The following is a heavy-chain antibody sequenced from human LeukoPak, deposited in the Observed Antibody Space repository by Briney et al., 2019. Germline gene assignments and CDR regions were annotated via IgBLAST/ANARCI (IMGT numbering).Heavy chain of an antibody. CDR2: VYATGST. J-gene: IGHJ4*02. CDR1: GGSISSGSYY. D-gene: IGHD2-15*01. CDR3: AGELVGHPSYSFDY. Sequence: SETLSLTCTVSGGSISSGSYYWSWIRQPAGERLEWIGRVYATGSTTYNPSLKSRVTISVDTSKNQFSLNLSSVTAADTAVYYCAGELVGHPSYSFDYWGQGTLVTVSS. V-gene: IGHV4-61*02.